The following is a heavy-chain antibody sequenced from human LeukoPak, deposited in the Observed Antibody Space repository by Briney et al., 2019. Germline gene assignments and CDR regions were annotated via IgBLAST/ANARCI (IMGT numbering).Heavy chain of an antibody. V-gene: IGHV3-30*18. D-gene: IGHD6-6*01. CDR2: ISYGGANN. CDR1: GFTFSSFD. Sequence: GGSLRLSCEASGFTFSSFDIHWVRQAPGKGLEWVAVISYGGANNFYADSVKGRYTISIDNSKNTVYVQMNSLGVEDTAVYYCAKDAAARRLGYFQNWGQGTLVTVSS. J-gene: IGHJ1*01. CDR3: AKDAAARRLGYFQN.